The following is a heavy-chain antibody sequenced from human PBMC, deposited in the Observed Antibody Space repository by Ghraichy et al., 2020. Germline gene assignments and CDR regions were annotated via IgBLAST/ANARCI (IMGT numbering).Heavy chain of an antibody. CDR1: GYTFTSYD. CDR3: ASGRGWLRPSTEWYYYYGMDV. Sequence: ASVKVSCKASGYTFTSYDINWVRQATGQGLEWMGWMNPNSGNTGYAQKFQGRVTMTRNTSISTAYMELSSLRSEDTAVYYCASGRGWLRPSTEWYYYYGMDVWGQGTTVTVSS. V-gene: IGHV1-8*01. J-gene: IGHJ6*02. CDR2: MNPNSGNT. D-gene: IGHD5-12*01.